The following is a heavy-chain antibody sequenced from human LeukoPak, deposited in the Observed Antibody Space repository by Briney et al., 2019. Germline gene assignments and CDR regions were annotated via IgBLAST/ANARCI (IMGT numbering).Heavy chain of an antibody. CDR2: IYYSGST. V-gene: IGHV4-39*07. J-gene: IGHJ5*02. CDR3: ARDETTVVTPTWFDP. Sequence: SETLSLSCTVSGGSISSSRYYWGWIRQPPGKGLEWIGSIYYSGSTYYNPSLKSRVTISVDTSKNQFSLKLSSVTAADAAVYYCARDETTVVTPTWFDPWGQGTLVTVSS. CDR1: GGSISSSRYY. D-gene: IGHD4-23*01.